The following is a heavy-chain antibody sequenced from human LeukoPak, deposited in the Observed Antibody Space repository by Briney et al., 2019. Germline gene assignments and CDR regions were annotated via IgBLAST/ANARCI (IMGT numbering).Heavy chain of an antibody. V-gene: IGHV7-4-1*02. D-gene: IGHD2-8*01. CDR1: GYTFTSYA. Sequence: ASVKVSCKASGYTFTSYAMNWVRQAPGQGLEWMGWINTNTGNPTYAQGFTGRCVFSLDTSISTAYLQISSLKAEDTAVYYCARADCTNGVCYPDFDYWGQGTLVTVSS. CDR3: ARADCTNGVCYPDFDY. CDR2: INTNTGNP. J-gene: IGHJ4*02.